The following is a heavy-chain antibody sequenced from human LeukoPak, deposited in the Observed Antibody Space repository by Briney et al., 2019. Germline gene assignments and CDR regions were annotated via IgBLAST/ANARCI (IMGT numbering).Heavy chain of an antibody. Sequence: SETLSLTCTVSGGSISSSSYYWGWIRQPPGKGLEWIGSIYYSGSTYYNPSLKSRVTISVDTSKNQFSLKLSSVTAADTAVYYCARSIRYSSGWRFDYWGQGTLVTVS. CDR1: GGSISSSSYY. CDR3: ARSIRYSSGWRFDY. D-gene: IGHD6-19*01. J-gene: IGHJ4*02. V-gene: IGHV4-39*01. CDR2: IYYSGST.